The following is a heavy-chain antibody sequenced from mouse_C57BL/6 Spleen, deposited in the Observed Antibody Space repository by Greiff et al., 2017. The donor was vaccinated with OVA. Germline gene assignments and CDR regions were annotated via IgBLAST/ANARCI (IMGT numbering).Heavy chain of an antibody. CDR2: ISYDGSN. D-gene: IGHD2-5*01. Sequence: VQLQQSGPGLVKPSQSLSLTCSVTGYSITSGYYWYWIRQFPGNKLEWMGYISYDGSNNYNPSLKNRISITRDTSKNQFFLKLNSVTTEDTATYYCARGGTYYSNYEAWFAYWGQGTLVTVSA. V-gene: IGHV3-6*01. CDR3: ARGGTYYSNYEAWFAY. J-gene: IGHJ3*01. CDR1: GYSITSGYY.